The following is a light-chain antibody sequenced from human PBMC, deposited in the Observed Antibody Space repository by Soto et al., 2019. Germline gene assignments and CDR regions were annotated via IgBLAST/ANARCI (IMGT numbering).Light chain of an antibody. Sequence: ERVMTQSPATLAVSPGERATLSCRASQSVYTNLAWYQQKPGQAPRLLIYDTSTRATGIPARFSGSGSGTEFTLTISSLQSEDLAVYFCQHYDHWPRTFGGGTKVEI. CDR2: DTS. J-gene: IGKJ4*01. CDR1: QSVYTN. CDR3: QHYDHWPRT. V-gene: IGKV3-15*01.